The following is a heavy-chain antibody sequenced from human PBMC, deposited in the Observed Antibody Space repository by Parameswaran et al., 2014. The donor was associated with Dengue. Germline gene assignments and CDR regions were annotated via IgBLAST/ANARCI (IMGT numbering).Heavy chain of an antibody. V-gene: IGHV3-74*01. CDR2: IHNEGSTT. Sequence: MPGVRQAPGKGLEWVSHIHNEGSTTSYADSVKGRFTISRDNAKNTLYLQMNSLRAEDTAVYYCVSLVAEDVWGKGTTVTGLL. J-gene: IGHJ6*04. CDR3: VSLVAEDV. D-gene: IGHD2-8*02.